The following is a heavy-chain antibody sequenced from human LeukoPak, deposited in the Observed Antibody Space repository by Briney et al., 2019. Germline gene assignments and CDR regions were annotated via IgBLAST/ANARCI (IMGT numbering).Heavy chain of an antibody. J-gene: IGHJ4*02. V-gene: IGHV4-34*01. CDR1: GGSFSGYY. D-gene: IGHD3-10*01. Sequence: SETLSLTCAVYGGSFSGYYWSWIRQPPGKGLEWIGEINHSGSTNYNPSLKSRVTISVDTSKNQFSLKLSSVTAADTAVYYCARRGGYYYGSGSSFWFDYWGQGTLVTVSS. CDR2: INHSGST. CDR3: ARRGGYYYGSGSSFWFDY.